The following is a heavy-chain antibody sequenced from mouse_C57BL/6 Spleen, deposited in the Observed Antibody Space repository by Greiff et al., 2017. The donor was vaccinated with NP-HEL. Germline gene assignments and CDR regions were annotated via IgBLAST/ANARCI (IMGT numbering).Heavy chain of an antibody. CDR3: ARMDYGYYYAMDY. CDR2: ISYDGSN. D-gene: IGHD1-2*01. J-gene: IGHJ4*01. V-gene: IGHV3-6*01. Sequence: DVQLQESGPGLVKPSQSLSLTCSVTGYSITSGYYWNWIRQFPGNKLEWMGYISYDGSNNYNPSLKNRISITRDTSKNQFFLKLNSVTTEDTATYYCARMDYGYYYAMDYWGQGTSVTVSS. CDR1: GYSITSGYY.